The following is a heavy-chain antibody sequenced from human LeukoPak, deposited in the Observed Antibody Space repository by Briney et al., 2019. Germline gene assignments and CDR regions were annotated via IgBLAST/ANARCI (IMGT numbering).Heavy chain of an antibody. J-gene: IGHJ6*02. CDR3: ARGLVVPAAMRGYYYYYGMDV. CDR1: GFTVSSTY. CDR2: IYTGGNT. D-gene: IGHD2-2*01. Sequence: PGGSLRLSCAASGFTVSSTYMSWVRQAPGKGLEWVSLIYTGGNTYYADSVKGRFTLSRDNSKNTVYLQMNSLRVEDTAMYYCARGLVVPAAMRGYYYYYGMDVWGQGTTVTVSS. V-gene: IGHV3-66*01.